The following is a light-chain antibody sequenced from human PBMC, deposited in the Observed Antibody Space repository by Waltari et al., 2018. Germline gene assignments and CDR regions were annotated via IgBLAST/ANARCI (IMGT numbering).Light chain of an antibody. CDR1: PSDVGAYNS. V-gene: IGLV2-8*01. Sequence: QSVLTQPPSAPGPPGQSVTISCTAPPSDVGAYNSVSWYQQHPGKVPKLLIYEVTKRPSGVPDRFSGSKSGNTASLTVSGLQADDEADYYCSSYAHNNHFVFGTGTKVTVL. CDR3: SSYAHNNHFV. CDR2: EVT. J-gene: IGLJ1*01.